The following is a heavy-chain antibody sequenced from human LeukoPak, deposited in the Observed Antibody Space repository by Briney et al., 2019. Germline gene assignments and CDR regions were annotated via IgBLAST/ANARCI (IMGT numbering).Heavy chain of an antibody. CDR2: INHSGST. V-gene: IGHV4-34*01. D-gene: IGHD5-18*01. J-gene: IGHJ4*02. CDR3: ARGLSTGYSYGVLYYFDY. CDR1: GGSFSGYY. Sequence: PSETLSPTCAVYGGSFSGYYWSWIRQPPGKGLEWIGEINHSGSTNYNPSLKSRVTISVDTSKNQFSLKLSSVTAADTAVYYCARGLSTGYSYGVLYYFDYWGQGTLVTVSS.